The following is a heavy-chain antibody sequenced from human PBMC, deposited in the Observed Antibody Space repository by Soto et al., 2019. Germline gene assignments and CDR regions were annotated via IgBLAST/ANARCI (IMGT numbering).Heavy chain of an antibody. D-gene: IGHD3-22*01. Sequence: RASVKVSCKASGYTFTSYAMHWVRQAPGQRLEWMGWINAGNGNTKYLQKFQGRVTITRDTSASTAYMELSSLRSEDTAVYYCARDRSYYYDSSGYYEAPWFDPWGQGTLVTVSS. V-gene: IGHV1-3*01. J-gene: IGHJ5*02. CDR2: INAGNGNT. CDR3: ARDRSYYYDSSGYYEAPWFDP. CDR1: GYTFTSYA.